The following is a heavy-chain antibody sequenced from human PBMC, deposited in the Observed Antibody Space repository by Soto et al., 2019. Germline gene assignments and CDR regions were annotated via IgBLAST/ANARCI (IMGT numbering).Heavy chain of an antibody. CDR2: ISYDGSNK. CDR3: AKEQTFAQYYYYGMDV. J-gene: IGHJ6*02. Sequence: GGSLRLSCAASGFTFSSYGMHWVRQAPGKGLEWVAVISYDGSNKYYADSVKGRFTISRDNSKNTPYLQMNSLRAEDTAVYYCAKEQTFAQYYYYGMDVWGQGTTVTVSS. CDR1: GFTFSSYG. V-gene: IGHV3-30*18.